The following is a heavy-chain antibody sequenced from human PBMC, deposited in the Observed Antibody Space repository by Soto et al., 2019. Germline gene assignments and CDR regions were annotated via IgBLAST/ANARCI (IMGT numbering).Heavy chain of an antibody. Sequence: EVQLVESGGGLVQPRGSLRLSCAASGFSFSTYWMNWVRQAPGKGLEWVAIIKKDGSEKLYVDSVKGRFTISRDNARNPLYLEMTSLRAEDTAVYDCVAGSGWLRDFWGQGTLVTVSS. V-gene: IGHV3-7*01. J-gene: IGHJ4*02. CDR1: GFSFSTYW. CDR3: VAGSGWLRDF. CDR2: IKKDGSEK. D-gene: IGHD6-19*01.